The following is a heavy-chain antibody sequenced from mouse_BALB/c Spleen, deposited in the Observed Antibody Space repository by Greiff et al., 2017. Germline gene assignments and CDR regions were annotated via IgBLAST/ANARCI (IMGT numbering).Heavy chain of an antibody. CDR2: ISDGGSYT. V-gene: IGHV5-4*02. CDR1: GFPFSDYY. Sequence: EVNVVESGGGLVKPGGSLKLSCAASGFPFSDYYMYWVRQTPEKRLEWVATISDGGSYTYYPDSVKGRFTISRDNAKNNLYLQMSSLKSGDTAMYYCARDSVTLFAYWGQGTLVTVSA. J-gene: IGHJ3*01. CDR3: ARDSVTLFAY. D-gene: IGHD2-13*01.